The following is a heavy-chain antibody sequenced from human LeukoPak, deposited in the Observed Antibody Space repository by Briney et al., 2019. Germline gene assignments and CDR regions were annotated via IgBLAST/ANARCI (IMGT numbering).Heavy chain of an antibody. D-gene: IGHD2-15*01. CDR2: ISGSGGST. Sequence: PGGSLRLSCAASGFTFTTYAMSWVRQAPGKGLEWVSSISGSGGSTYYADSVKGRFTISRDNSKNTLYLQMNSLRAEDMAVYYCARDESKYCSGGSCYSAYFDDWGQGTLVTVSS. CDR3: ARDESKYCSGGSCYSAYFDD. J-gene: IGHJ4*02. CDR1: GFTFTTYA. V-gene: IGHV3-23*01.